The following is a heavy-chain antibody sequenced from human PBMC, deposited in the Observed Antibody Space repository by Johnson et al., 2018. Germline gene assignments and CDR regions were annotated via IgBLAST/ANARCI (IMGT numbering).Heavy chain of an antibody. Sequence: QVQLQESGSRLVKPSQTLSLTCAVSGGSISSGGYSWSWIRQPPGKGLEFIGYIFHSGSTYYNPSLKSRVTISIDRSKNQFSLKVRSVTAADTAVYYCAREKGLAATPPDAFDIWGQGTMVTVSS. D-gene: IGHD2-15*01. CDR3: AREKGLAATPPDAFDI. J-gene: IGHJ3*02. V-gene: IGHV4-30-2*01. CDR1: GGSISSGGYS. CDR2: IFHSGST.